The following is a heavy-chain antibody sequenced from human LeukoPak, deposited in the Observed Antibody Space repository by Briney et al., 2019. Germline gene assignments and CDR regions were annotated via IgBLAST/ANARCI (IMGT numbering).Heavy chain of an antibody. CDR2: IYPGDSDT. CDR3: ATSGYCSSTSCDAFDI. V-gene: IGHV5-51*01. Sequence: GESLKISCKGSGYSFTSYWIGWVRQMPGKGLEWMGIIYPGDSDTRYSPSFQGRVTISADKSISTAYLQWSSLKASDTAMYYCATSGYCSSTSCDAFDIWGQGTMVTVSS. J-gene: IGHJ3*02. CDR1: GYSFTSYW. D-gene: IGHD2-2*01.